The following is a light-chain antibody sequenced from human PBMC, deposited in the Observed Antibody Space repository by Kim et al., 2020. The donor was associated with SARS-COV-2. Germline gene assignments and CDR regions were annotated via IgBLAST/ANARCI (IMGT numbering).Light chain of an antibody. CDR2: GAS. CDR1: QSVSSSY. CDR3: QQYGSSPYS. V-gene: IGKV3-20*01. Sequence: LSPEERATLSCRASQSVSSSYLAWYQQTPGQAPRLLIYGASSRATGIPDRFSGSGSGTDFTLTISRLEPEDFAVYYCQQYGSSPYSFGKGTKLE. J-gene: IGKJ2*03.